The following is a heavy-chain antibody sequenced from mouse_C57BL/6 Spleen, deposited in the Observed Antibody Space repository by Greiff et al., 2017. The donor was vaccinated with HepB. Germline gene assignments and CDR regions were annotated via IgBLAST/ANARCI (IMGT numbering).Heavy chain of an antibody. CDR3: ARCPYYYGSSDY. V-gene: IGHV1-26*01. Sequence: EVQLQQSGPELVKPGASVKISCKASGYTFTDYYMNWVKQSHGKSLEWIGDINPNNGGTSYNQKFKGKATLTVDKSSSTAYMELRSLTSEDSAVYYCARCPYYYGSSDYWGQGTTLTVAS. J-gene: IGHJ2*01. CDR1: GYTFTDYY. D-gene: IGHD1-1*01. CDR2: INPNNGGT.